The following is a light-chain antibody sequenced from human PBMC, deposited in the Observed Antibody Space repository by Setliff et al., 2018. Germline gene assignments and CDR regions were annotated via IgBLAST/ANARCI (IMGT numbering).Light chain of an antibody. CDR2: DNN. J-gene: IGLJ3*02. V-gene: IGLV1-51*01. Sequence: QSALTQPPSVSAAPGQKVTISRSGSSSNIGNNYVSWYQQLPGTAPKLLIYDNNKRPSGIPDRFSGSKSGTSATLGITGLQTGDEADYYCGTWDSSLSAGVFGGGTKVTVL. CDR3: GTWDSSLSAGV. CDR1: SSNIGNNY.